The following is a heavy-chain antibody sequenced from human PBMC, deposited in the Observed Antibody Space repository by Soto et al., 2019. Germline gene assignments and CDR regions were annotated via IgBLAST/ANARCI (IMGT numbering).Heavy chain of an antibody. Sequence: QVQLVQSGAEVKKPGASVKVSCKASGYTFTGYYMHWVRQAPGQGLEWMGWSNHNSGCTNYEQKFQGRVTMTRDTTIRTAYMELSRLSSDAMAVYYCARVGELRRNDIVVVPAAIGGMDVWGQGNTVTV. CDR1: GYTFTGYY. V-gene: IGHV1-2*02. CDR2: SNHNSGCT. D-gene: IGHD2-2*01. CDR3: ARVGELRRNDIVVVPAAIGGMDV. J-gene: IGHJ6*02.